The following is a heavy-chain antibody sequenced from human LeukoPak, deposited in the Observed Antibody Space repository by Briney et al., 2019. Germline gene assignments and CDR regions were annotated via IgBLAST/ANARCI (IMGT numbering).Heavy chain of an antibody. CDR1: GYTFTSYA. CDR3: ARESVCITMVRGFVDV. J-gene: IGHJ6*02. V-gene: IGHV1-2*04. D-gene: IGHD3-10*01. Sequence: GASVKVSCKASGYTFTSYAMHWVRQAPGQRLEWMGWINPNSGGTNYAQKFQGWATMTRDTSISTAYMELSRLRSDDTAVYYCARESVCITMVRGFVDVWGQGTTVTVSS. CDR2: INPNSGGT.